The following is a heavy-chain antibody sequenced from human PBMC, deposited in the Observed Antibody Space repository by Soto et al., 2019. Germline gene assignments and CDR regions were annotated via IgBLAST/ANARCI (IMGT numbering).Heavy chain of an antibody. D-gene: IGHD5-12*01. Sequence: PGGSLRLSCAASGFTFSNYGIHWVRQAPGKGLEWVAVISDDGSNKYYADSVKGRFTISRDNSKNTLYLQMDSLRAEDTAVYYCAKDSRGYGGYPAYWGQGTLVTVSS. CDR1: GFTFSNYG. CDR3: AKDSRGYGGYPAY. V-gene: IGHV3-30*18. J-gene: IGHJ4*02. CDR2: ISDDGSNK.